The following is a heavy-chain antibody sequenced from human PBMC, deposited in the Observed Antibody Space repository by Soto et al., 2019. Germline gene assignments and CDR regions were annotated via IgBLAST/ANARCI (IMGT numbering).Heavy chain of an antibody. CDR3: ATAPIENSIVYSFDY. J-gene: IGHJ4*02. V-gene: IGHV4-39*01. D-gene: IGHD3-22*01. CDR2: IYYSGST. Sequence: IRQPPGKGLEWIGSIYYSGSTYYNPSLKSRVTISVDTSKNQFSLKLISVTAVDTAMYYFATAPIENSIVYSFDYLCQGTLLTVFS.